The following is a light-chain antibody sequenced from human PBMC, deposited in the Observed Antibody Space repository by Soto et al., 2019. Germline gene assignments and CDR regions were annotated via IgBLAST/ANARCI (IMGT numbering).Light chain of an antibody. Sequence: EIVLTQSPGTLSLSPGERATLSCRANQTVSSGYLAWYHQKGGLAPRLLIHDTSTRATGIPDMFSGSGSGTDFTLTISRLEPEDFAVYYCQKYGTSPITFGQGTRLDIK. J-gene: IGKJ5*01. CDR1: QTVSSGY. V-gene: IGKV3-20*01. CDR3: QKYGTSPIT. CDR2: DTS.